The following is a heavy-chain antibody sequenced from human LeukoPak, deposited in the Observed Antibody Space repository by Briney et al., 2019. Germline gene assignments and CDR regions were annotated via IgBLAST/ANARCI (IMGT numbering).Heavy chain of an antibody. Sequence: ASVKVSCKASGYSFTSHYMHWVRQAPGQGLEWMGWINPNSGGTNYAQKFQGRVTMTRDTSISTAYMELSRLRSDDTAVYYCARDSDGKPDYWGQGTLVTVSS. CDR2: INPNSGGT. CDR1: GYSFTSHY. CDR3: ARDSDGKPDY. J-gene: IGHJ4*02. D-gene: IGHD5-24*01. V-gene: IGHV1-2*02.